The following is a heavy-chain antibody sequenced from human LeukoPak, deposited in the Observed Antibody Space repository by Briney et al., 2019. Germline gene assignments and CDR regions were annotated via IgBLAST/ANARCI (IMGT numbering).Heavy chain of an antibody. V-gene: IGHV4-59*08. Sequence: SETLSLTCTVSGGSISSYYWSWIRQPPGKGLEWIGYIYYSGSTNYNPSLKSLDTISVDTPKNQFSLKLSSVTAADTAVYYCARAELLWFGEGIFDYWGQGTLVTVSS. J-gene: IGHJ4*02. CDR1: GGSISSYY. CDR3: ARAELLWFGEGIFDY. D-gene: IGHD3-10*01. CDR2: IYYSGST.